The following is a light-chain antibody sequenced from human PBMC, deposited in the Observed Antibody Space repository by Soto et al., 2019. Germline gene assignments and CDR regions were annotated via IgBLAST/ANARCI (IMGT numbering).Light chain of an antibody. Sequence: EIVLTQSPGTLSLSPGERATLSCRASQSLSSSYLAWYQQKPGQAPRLLIYGASSRATGIPDRFSGSGSGTDFTLTITGLEPEDFVVYYCQQYGSSPKTFGQGTKVEIK. V-gene: IGKV3-20*01. J-gene: IGKJ1*01. CDR1: QSLSSSY. CDR3: QQYGSSPKT. CDR2: GAS.